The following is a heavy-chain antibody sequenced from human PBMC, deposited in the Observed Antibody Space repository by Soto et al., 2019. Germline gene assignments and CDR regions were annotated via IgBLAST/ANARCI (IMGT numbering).Heavy chain of an antibody. J-gene: IGHJ6*04. V-gene: IGHV3-66*01. CDR2: IQSGGPT. Sequence: EVQLVESGGGLVQPGGSLRLSCAASGFTVSSKYMSWVRQAPGKGLEWVSLIQSGGPTYYADSVKGRFTISRDTSENTVHLQMDSLRAEDTAVYYCARDDVLCDGCRCYGVPLDVWGKGTKVTVSS. CDR3: ARDDVLCDGCRCYGVPLDV. CDR1: GFTVSSKY. D-gene: IGHD2-15*01.